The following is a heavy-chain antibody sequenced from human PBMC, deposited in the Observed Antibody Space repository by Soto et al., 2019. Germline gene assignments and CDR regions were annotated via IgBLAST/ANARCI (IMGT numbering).Heavy chain of an antibody. CDR1: GFTFSSYG. J-gene: IGHJ6*02. CDR2: ISYDGSNK. D-gene: IGHD6-19*01. V-gene: IGHV3-30*18. CDR3: AKDPKSGWYYYYYGMDV. Sequence: GGSLRLSCAASGFTFSSYGMPWVRHAPGKGLEWVSVISYDGSNKYYADSVKGRFTISRDNSKNTLYLQMNSLRAEDTAVYYCAKDPKSGWYYYYYGMDVWGQGTTVTVSS.